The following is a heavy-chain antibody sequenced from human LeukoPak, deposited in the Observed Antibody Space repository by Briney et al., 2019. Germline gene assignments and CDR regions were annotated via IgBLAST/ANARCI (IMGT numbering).Heavy chain of an antibody. V-gene: IGHV5-51*01. Sequence: GAYLKFSCKGSGYSFTNYWIGWVRQMLEKGLEWMGIINPGDSNTRYIPSFQGQVTISADKSISTAYLQWSSLKASDTAMYYCARKSESNWNYWGQGTLVTVSS. CDR1: GYSFTNYW. J-gene: IGHJ4*02. CDR2: INPGDSNT. CDR3: ARKSESNWNY. D-gene: IGHD1-20*01.